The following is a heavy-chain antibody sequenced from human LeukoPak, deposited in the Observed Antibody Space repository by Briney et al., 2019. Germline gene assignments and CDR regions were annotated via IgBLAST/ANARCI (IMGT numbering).Heavy chain of an antibody. J-gene: IGHJ6*02. CDR2: TRNKANSYTT. V-gene: IGHV3-72*01. CDR3: ARHARLWLGYGMDV. D-gene: IGHD6-19*01. Sequence: GGSLRLSCAASRFTFSDHYMDWVRQAPGKGLEWVGRTRNKANSYTTEYAASVKGRFTISRDDSKNSLYLQMNSLKTEDTAVYYCARHARLWLGYGMDVWGQGTTVTVSS. CDR1: RFTFSDHY.